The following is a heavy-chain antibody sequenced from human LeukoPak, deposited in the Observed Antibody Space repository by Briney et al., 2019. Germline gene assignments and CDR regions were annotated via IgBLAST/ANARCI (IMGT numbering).Heavy chain of an antibody. D-gene: IGHD2-8*01. CDR2: INAGNGNT. Sequence: ASVKVSCKASGYTFTSYAMHWVRQAPGQRLEWMGWINAGNGNTKYSQKFQGRVTITRDTSASTAYMELSSLRSEDTAVYYCARALYRCTNGVCYTFDYWGQGTLVTVSS. CDR1: GYTFTSYA. J-gene: IGHJ4*02. CDR3: ARALYRCTNGVCYTFDY. V-gene: IGHV1-3*01.